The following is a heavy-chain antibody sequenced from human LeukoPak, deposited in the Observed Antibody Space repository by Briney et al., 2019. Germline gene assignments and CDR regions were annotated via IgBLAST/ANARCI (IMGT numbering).Heavy chain of an antibody. V-gene: IGHV4-39*01. D-gene: IGHD3-9*01. CDR2: IYYSGST. Sequence: SETLSLTCTVSGGSISISSYYWGWLRQPPGKGLEWIASIYYSGSTFYNASLKSRVTISVDTSKNQFSLKLSSVIAADTAVYYCATTDMSTGYYFDYWGQGTLVTVSS. CDR3: ATTDMSTGYYFDY. J-gene: IGHJ4*02. CDR1: GGSISISSYY.